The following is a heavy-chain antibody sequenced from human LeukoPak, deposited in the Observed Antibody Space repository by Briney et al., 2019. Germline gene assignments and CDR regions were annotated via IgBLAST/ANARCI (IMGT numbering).Heavy chain of an antibody. Sequence: SVKVSCKASGGTFSSYAISWVRQAPGQGLEWMGGIIPIFGTANYAQKFQGRVTITADKSTSTAYMELSSLGSEDTAVYYCARAVGYSNYYYYYYMDVWGKGTTVTVSS. CDR1: GGTFSSYA. CDR2: IIPIFGTA. CDR3: ARAVGYSNYYYYYYMDV. J-gene: IGHJ6*03. V-gene: IGHV1-69*06. D-gene: IGHD4-11*01.